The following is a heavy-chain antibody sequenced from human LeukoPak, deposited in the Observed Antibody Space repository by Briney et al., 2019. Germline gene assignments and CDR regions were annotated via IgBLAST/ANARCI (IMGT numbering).Heavy chain of an antibody. J-gene: IGHJ4*02. Sequence: ASVKVSCKASGYTFTSYDINWVRQATGQGLEWMGWMNPNSGNTGYAQKFQGRVTITRNTSISTAYMELSRLRSDDTAVYYCARGSTAMVIIGNDWGQGTLVTVSS. V-gene: IGHV1-8*03. CDR1: GYTFTSYD. CDR3: ARGSTAMVIIGND. D-gene: IGHD5-18*01. CDR2: MNPNSGNT.